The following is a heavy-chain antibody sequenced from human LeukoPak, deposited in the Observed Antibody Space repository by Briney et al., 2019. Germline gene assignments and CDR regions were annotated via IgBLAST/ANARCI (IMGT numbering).Heavy chain of an antibody. J-gene: IGHJ4*02. V-gene: IGHV1-69*13. D-gene: IGHD1-7*01. CDR1: GYTLTELS. Sequence: SVKVSCKVSGYTLTELSMHWVRQAPGQGLEWMGGIIPIFGTANYAQKFQGRVTITADESTSTAYMELSSLRSEDTAVYYCARVGEDGTGTLGYWGQGTLVTVSS. CDR3: ARVGEDGTGTLGY. CDR2: IIPIFGTA.